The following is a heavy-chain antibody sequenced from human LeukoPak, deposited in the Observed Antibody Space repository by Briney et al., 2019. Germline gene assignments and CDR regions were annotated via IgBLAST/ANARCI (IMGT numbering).Heavy chain of an antibody. Sequence: SETLSLTCAVYGGSFSGYYWRWIRQPPGKGLEWIGEINHSGSTNYNPSLKSRVTISVDTSKNQFSLKLSSVTAADTAVYYCARGQSQNYYDSSGYPDYWGQGTLVTVSS. CDR1: GGSFSGYY. V-gene: IGHV4-34*01. CDR3: ARGQSQNYYDSSGYPDY. D-gene: IGHD3-22*01. CDR2: INHSGST. J-gene: IGHJ4*02.